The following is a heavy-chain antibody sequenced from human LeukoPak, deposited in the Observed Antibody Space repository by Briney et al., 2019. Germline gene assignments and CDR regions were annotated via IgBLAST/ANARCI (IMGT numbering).Heavy chain of an antibody. V-gene: IGHV1-69*05. CDR2: IIPIFGTA. D-gene: IGHD5-24*01. J-gene: IGHJ3*02. CDR3: ARGSPVEMATADAFDI. CDR1: GGTFSSYA. Sequence: ASVKVSCKASGGTFSSYAISRVRQAPGQGLEWMGGIIPIFGTANYAQKFQGRVTITTDESTSTAYVELSSLRSEDTAVYYCARGSPVEMATADAFDIWGQGTMVTVSS.